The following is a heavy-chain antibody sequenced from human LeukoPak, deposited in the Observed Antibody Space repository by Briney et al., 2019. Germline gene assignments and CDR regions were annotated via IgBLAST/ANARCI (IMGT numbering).Heavy chain of an antibody. CDR2: IYYSGST. Sequence: PSETLSLTCTVSGGSISSSSFYWDWIRQPPGKGLDYIGYIYYSGSTKYNPSLKSRVTISIDTSKNQFSLKLSSVTAADTAVYYCARGGGYDSNWFDPWGQGTLVTVSS. CDR3: ARGGGYDSNWFDP. CDR1: GGSISSSSFY. D-gene: IGHD5-12*01. V-gene: IGHV4-61*05. J-gene: IGHJ5*02.